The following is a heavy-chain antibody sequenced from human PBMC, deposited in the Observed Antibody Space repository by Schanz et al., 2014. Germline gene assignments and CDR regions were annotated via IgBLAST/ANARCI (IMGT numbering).Heavy chain of an antibody. CDR2: IYTSGST. CDR1: GFTVSSNY. V-gene: IGHV3-66*02. CDR3: AKDFLYGSGWFPFY. J-gene: IGHJ4*02. Sequence: EVQLVESGGGLVQPGGSLRLSCAASGFTVSSNYMSWVRQAPGKGLEWVSVIYTSGSTYYADSVKGRFTISRDNSKNTLYLQMDSLRTEDTAVYYCAKDFLYGSGWFPFYWGQGTLVTVSS. D-gene: IGHD6-19*01.